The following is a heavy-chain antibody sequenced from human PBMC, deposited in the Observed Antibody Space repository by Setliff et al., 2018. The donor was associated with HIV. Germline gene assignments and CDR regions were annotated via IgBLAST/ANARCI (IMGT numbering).Heavy chain of an antibody. CDR1: GFTFSNYW. D-gene: IGHD4-4*01. V-gene: IGHV3-23*01. CDR3: AREIRAGNYPPYNYYFYMDV. CDR2: ISDTADKT. Sequence: GGSLRLSCAASGFTFSNYWMSWVRQAPGKGLEWVSTISDTADKTYYADSVKGRFTISRDDAKNSLFLHMSSLRAEDTAVYYCAREIRAGNYPPYNYYFYMDVWGKGTTVTVSS. J-gene: IGHJ6*03.